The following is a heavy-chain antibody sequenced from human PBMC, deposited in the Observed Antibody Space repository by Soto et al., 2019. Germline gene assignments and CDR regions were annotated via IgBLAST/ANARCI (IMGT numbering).Heavy chain of an antibody. V-gene: IGHV3-74*01. CDR2: INSDGSST. D-gene: IGHD3-16*01. CDR1: EFTFSSYW. J-gene: IGHJ4*02. Sequence: GGSLRLSCAASEFTFSSYWMHWVRQAPGKGLVWVSRINSDGSSTTYADSVKGRFTISRDNAKNTVYLQMNSLRAEDTAVYYCARVGFGIILGPLDYWGQGTLVTVSS. CDR3: ARVGFGIILGPLDY.